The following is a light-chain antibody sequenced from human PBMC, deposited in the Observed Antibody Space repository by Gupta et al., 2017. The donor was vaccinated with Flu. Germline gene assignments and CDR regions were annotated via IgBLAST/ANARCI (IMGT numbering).Light chain of an antibody. J-gene: IGLJ3*02. CDR2: NTN. CDR3: VPYLGLGIVM. V-gene: IGLV8-61*01. Sequence: QTAVTQASSLSVSPGGTVTLTCGFNSGSVSSDHHPSWYQQVPGQNPRTLIYNTNTRASGVSDRFSGTTLGNTAALVMTGAQAEDECDYFCVPYLGLGIVMFGGGTRLTVL. CDR1: SGSVSSDHH.